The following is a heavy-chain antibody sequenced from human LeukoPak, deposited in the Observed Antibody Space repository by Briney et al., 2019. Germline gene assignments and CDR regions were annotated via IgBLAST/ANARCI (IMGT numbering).Heavy chain of an antibody. V-gene: IGHV3-30*18. CDR2: ISYDGSNK. J-gene: IGHJ4*02. CDR3: AKDSETWIQLWSFPYFDY. D-gene: IGHD5-18*01. CDR1: GFTFSSYG. Sequence: PGRSLRLSCAASGFTFSSYGMHWVRQAPGKGLEWVAVISYDGSNKYYADSVKGRFTISRDNSKNTLYLQMNSLRAEDTAVYYCAKDSETWIQLWSFPYFDYWGQGTLVTVPS.